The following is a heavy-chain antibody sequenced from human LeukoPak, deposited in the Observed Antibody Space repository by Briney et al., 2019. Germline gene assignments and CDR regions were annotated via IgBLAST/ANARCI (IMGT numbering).Heavy chain of an antibody. Sequence: HPGGSLRLSCAASGFTLSSYAMIWVRQAPGKGLEWVSSISAGGGSTNYADSVKGRFIISRDNSKNTLYLQMNSLRAEDTAVYYCAKGRDSSSWYGFDYWGQGTLVTVSS. CDR3: AKGRDSSSWYGFDY. CDR1: GFTLSSYA. D-gene: IGHD6-13*01. CDR2: ISAGGGST. J-gene: IGHJ4*02. V-gene: IGHV3-23*01.